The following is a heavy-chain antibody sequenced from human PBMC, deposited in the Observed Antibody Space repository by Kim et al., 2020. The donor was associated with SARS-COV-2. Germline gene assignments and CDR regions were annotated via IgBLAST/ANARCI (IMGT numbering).Heavy chain of an antibody. V-gene: IGHV4-59*01. Sequence: SETLSLTCTVSGGSISSYYWSWIRQPPGKGLEWIGYIYYSGSTNYNPSLKSRVTISVDTSKNQFSLKLSSVTAADTAVYYCARCSGSYYNVNSYYYGMDVWGQGTTVTVSS. CDR1: GGSISSYY. CDR3: ARCSGSYYNVNSYYYGMDV. J-gene: IGHJ6*02. D-gene: IGHD3-10*02. CDR2: IYYSGST.